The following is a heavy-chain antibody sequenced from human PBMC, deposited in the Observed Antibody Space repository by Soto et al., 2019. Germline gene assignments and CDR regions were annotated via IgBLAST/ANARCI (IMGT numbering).Heavy chain of an antibody. J-gene: IGHJ6*02. D-gene: IGHD2-15*01. Sequence: LRLSCAASGFIFNNYWMHWVRQAPGKGLVWVSRVKSDGSTTSYADSVKGRFTISRDNAKNTVYLQMNSLRAEDTAVYFCTRTISGDMDVWGQGTTVTVSS. CDR2: VKSDGSTT. CDR3: TRTISGDMDV. CDR1: GFIFNNYW. V-gene: IGHV3-74*01.